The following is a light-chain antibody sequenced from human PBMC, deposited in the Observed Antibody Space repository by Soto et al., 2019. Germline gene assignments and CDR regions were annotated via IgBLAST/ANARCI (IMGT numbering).Light chain of an antibody. CDR2: GAS. CDR3: QQYNNWPPWT. CDR1: QGVGSN. V-gene: IGKV3-15*01. J-gene: IGKJ1*01. Sequence: EILMTQSPATLSVSPGERATLSCRVSQGVGSNLAWYQQKPGQAPRLLIYGASTRATGIPARFSGSGSGTEFTLTISSLQSEDFAVYYCQQYNNWPPWTFGQGTKVEIK.